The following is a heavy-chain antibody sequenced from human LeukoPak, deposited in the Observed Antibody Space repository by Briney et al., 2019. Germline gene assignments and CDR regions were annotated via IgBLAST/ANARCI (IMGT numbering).Heavy chain of an antibody. J-gene: IGHJ4*02. D-gene: IGHD3-10*01. CDR2: IRYDGSNK. Sequence: GGSLRLSCAASGFTFSSYGMHWVRQAPGKGLEWVAFIRYDGSNKYYADSVKGRFTIFRDNSKNTLYLQMNSLRAEDTAVYYCANQRVLLWFGELPDWGQGTLVTVSS. CDR1: GFTFSSYG. V-gene: IGHV3-30*02. CDR3: ANQRVLLWFGELPD.